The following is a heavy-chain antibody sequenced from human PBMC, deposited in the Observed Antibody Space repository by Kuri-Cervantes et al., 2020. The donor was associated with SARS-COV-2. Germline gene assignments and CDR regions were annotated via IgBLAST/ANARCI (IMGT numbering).Heavy chain of an antibody. Sequence: LPLTCAASGFTFSNYWMYWVRQAPGKGLVWVSRINSDGSTTGYADSVKGRFTISRDNAKNPLFLQTNSLRAEDTSVYYCARVQYSSGWSYDQYFDYWGQGTLVTVSS. D-gene: IGHD6-19*01. CDR1: GFTFSNYW. V-gene: IGHV3-74*01. CDR2: INSDGSTT. CDR3: ARVQYSSGWSYDQYFDY. J-gene: IGHJ4*02.